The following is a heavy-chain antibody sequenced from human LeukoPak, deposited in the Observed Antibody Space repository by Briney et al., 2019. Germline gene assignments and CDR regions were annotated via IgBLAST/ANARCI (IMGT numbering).Heavy chain of an antibody. D-gene: IGHD6-13*01. J-gene: IGHJ4*02. CDR2: INRSGST. CDR1: GGSFSGYY. Sequence: EPSETLSLTCAVYGGSFSGYYWSWIRQPPGKGLEWIGEINRSGSTNYNPSLKSRVTISVDTSKNQFSLKLSSVNAADTAVYYCARGHGQQLRSYYFDYWGQGTLVTVSS. CDR3: ARGHGQQLRSYYFDY. V-gene: IGHV4-34*01.